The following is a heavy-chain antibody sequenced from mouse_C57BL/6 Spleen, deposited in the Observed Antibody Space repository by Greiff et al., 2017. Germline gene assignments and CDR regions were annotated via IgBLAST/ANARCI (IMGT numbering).Heavy chain of an antibody. D-gene: IGHD1-1*01. CDR1: GFSFNTYA. J-gene: IGHJ1*03. Sequence: EVQGVESGGGLVQPKGSLKLSCAASGFSFNTYAMNWVRQAPGKGLEWVARIRSKSNNYATYYADSVKDRFTISRDDSESMLYLHMNNLKTEDTAMDYCVVPVVARDWYFDVWGTGTTVTVSS. V-gene: IGHV10-1*01. CDR3: VVPVVARDWYFDV. CDR2: IRSKSNNYAT.